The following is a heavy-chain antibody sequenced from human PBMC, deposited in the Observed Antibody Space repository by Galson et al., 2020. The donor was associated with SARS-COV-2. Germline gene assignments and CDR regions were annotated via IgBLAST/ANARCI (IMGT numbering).Heavy chain of an antibody. V-gene: IGHV3-66*01. D-gene: IGHD4-17*01. CDR2: IYSGGST. J-gene: IGHJ4*02. CDR3: ARDYGEYYFDY. CDR1: GFTVSSNY. Sequence: TGGSLRLSCAASGFTVSSNYMSWVRQAPGKGLEWVSVIYSGGSTYYADSVKGRFTISRDNSKNTLYLQMNSLRAEDTAVYYCARDYGEYYFDYWGQGTLVTVSS.